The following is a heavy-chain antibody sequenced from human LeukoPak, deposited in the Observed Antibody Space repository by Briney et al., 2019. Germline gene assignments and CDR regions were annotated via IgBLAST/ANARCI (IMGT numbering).Heavy chain of an antibody. CDR2: INPNSGGT. D-gene: IGHD3-22*01. J-gene: IGHJ4*02. Sequence: GASVKVSCKASGYTFTGYYMHWVRQAPGQGLEWMGRINPNSGGTNYAQKFQGRATMTRDTSISTAYMELSRLRSDDTAVYYCARDYYDSSGYYRSVDYWGQGTLVTVSS. CDR3: ARDYYDSSGYYRSVDY. CDR1: GYTFTGYY. V-gene: IGHV1-2*06.